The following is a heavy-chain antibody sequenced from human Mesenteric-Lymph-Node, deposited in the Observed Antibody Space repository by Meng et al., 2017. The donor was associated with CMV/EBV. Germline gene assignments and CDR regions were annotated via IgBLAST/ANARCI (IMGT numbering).Heavy chain of an antibody. CDR3: AKDNDVDYYFYGMDV. CDR2: INWNSGSI. J-gene: IGHJ6*02. V-gene: IGHV3-9*01. CDR1: GFTFDDYA. Sequence: GGSLRLSCAASGFTFDDYAMHWVRQAPGKGLEWISGINWNSGSIGYADSVKGRFTISRDNAKNSLYLQMNSLRAEDTAVYYCAKDNDVDYYFYGMDVWGQGTTVTVSS. D-gene: IGHD3-16*01.